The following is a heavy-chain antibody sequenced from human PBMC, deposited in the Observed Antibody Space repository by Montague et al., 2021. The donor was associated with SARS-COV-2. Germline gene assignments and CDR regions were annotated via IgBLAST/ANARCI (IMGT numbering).Heavy chain of an antibody. D-gene: IGHD6-13*01. J-gene: IGHJ6*02. CDR3: ARVGRQQLVRLSGMDV. CDR1: GGSISSSSYY. CDR2: IYYSGST. Sequence: SETLSLTCTVSGGSISSSSYYWGWIRQPRGKGLVWIGSIYYSGSTYYNPSLKSRDTRSVVTSKNQFSLKLSSVTAADTAVYYCARVGRQQLVRLSGMDVWGQGTTVTVSS. V-gene: IGHV4-39*07.